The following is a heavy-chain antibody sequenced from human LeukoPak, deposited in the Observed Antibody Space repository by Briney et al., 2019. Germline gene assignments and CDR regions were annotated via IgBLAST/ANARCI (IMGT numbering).Heavy chain of an antibody. CDR2: IKSKADSGTV. D-gene: IGHD2-21*01. CDR3: TTKVIGLPDY. CDR1: GFTFSDVF. Sequence: RGSLRLSCAASGFTFSDVFMSWVRQAPGKGLEWIGRIKSKADSGTVDYPAPVKGRFTISRDDSKNTVDLQMNSLNIEDTGVYYCTTKVIGLPDYWGQGTLVTVSS. J-gene: IGHJ4*02. V-gene: IGHV3-15*01.